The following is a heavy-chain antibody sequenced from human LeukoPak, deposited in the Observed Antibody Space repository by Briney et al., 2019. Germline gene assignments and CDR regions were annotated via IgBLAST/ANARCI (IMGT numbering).Heavy chain of an antibody. CDR1: GGSISSYY. J-gene: IGHJ4*02. V-gene: IGHV4-59*01. Sequence: SETLSLTCTVSGGSISSYYWSWIRQPPGKGLEWIGYIYYSGSTNYNPSLKSRVTISVDTSKNQFSLKLSSVTAADTAVYYCARGAVKGIYYYDSSGLDYWGQGTLVTVSS. D-gene: IGHD3-22*01. CDR3: ARGAVKGIYYYDSSGLDY. CDR2: IYYSGST.